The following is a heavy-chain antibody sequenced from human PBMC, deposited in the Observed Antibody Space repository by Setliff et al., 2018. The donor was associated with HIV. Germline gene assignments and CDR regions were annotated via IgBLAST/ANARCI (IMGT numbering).Heavy chain of an antibody. V-gene: IGHV4-61*02. CDR2: IYTNGNT. CDR1: GGSISRGSYY. Sequence: SETLSLTCTVSGGSISRGSYYWSWIRQPAGKGLEWIGRIYTNGNTNYNPSLKSRVTMSVDTSKNQFSLKLSSVTAADTAVYYCARGVYYNFWSGYYGNWFDPWGQGTLVTVS. J-gene: IGHJ5*02. CDR3: ARGVYYNFWSGYYGNWFDP. D-gene: IGHD3-3*01.